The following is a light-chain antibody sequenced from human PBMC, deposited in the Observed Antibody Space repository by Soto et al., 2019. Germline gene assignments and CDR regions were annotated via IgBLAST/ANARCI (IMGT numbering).Light chain of an antibody. CDR2: SAS. J-gene: IGKJ1*01. Sequence: IHMTQSPSSLSASLLDRVTISGRASQSISNFLNWYQQKPGNAPTLLLRSASSLQSGVPSRFSGSGSGTDFTLSITSLQPEDFATYYCQQSYGAPITFGQGTKVDIK. V-gene: IGKV1-39*01. CDR3: QQSYGAPIT. CDR1: QSISNF.